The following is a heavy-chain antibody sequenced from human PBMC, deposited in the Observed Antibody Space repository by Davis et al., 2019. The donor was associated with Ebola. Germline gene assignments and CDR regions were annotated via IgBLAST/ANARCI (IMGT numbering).Heavy chain of an antibody. J-gene: IGHJ6*02. CDR1: GGSVSSGSYY. CDR2: IYYSGST. CDR3: ARKFWLGSSWYHYYGMDV. Sequence: MPSETLSLTCTVSGGSVSSGSYYWSWIRQPPGKGLEWIGYIYYSGSTNYNPSLKSRVTISVDTSKNQFSLKLSSVTAADTAVYYCARKFWLGSSWYHYYGMDVWGQGTTVTVSS. D-gene: IGHD6-13*01. V-gene: IGHV4-61*01.